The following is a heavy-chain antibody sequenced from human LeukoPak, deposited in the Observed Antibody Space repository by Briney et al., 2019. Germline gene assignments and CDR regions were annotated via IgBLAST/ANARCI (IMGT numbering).Heavy chain of an antibody. CDR3: ANLLAAAGPRYFDL. V-gene: IGHV4-59*05. J-gene: IGHJ2*01. Sequence: PGGSLRLSCAASGFTFSSYEMNWIRQPPGKGLEWIGSIYYSGSTYYNPSLKSRVTISVDTSKNQFSLKLSSVTAAGTAVYYCANLLAAAGPRYFDLWGRGTLVTVSS. D-gene: IGHD6-13*01. CDR1: GFTFSSYE. CDR2: IYYSGST.